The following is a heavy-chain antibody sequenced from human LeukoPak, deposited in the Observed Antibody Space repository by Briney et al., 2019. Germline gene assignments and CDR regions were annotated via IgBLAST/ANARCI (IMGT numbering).Heavy chain of an antibody. D-gene: IGHD5-18*01. Sequence: GASVKVSCKASGGTFSSYAISWVRQAPGQGLEWMGGIIPIFGTANYAQKFQGRVTITTDESTSTAYMELSSLRSEDTAVYYCAMCRIQLWFPFDYWXQGTLVTVSS. CDR2: IIPIFGTA. V-gene: IGHV1-69*05. CDR3: AMCRIQLWFPFDY. J-gene: IGHJ4*02. CDR1: GGTFSSYA.